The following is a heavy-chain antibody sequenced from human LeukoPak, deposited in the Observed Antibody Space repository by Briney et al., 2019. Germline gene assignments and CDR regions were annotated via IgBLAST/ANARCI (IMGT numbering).Heavy chain of an antibody. Sequence: SGPTLVNPTQTLTLTCTFSGFSLSTSGMCVSWIRQPPGKALEWLALIDWDDDKYYSTSLKTRLTISKDTSKNQVVLTMTNMDPVDTATYYCARITASGSYAPLPDATIDYWGQGTLVTVSS. CDR2: IDWDDDK. D-gene: IGHD1-26*01. V-gene: IGHV2-70*01. CDR3: ARITASGSYAPLPDATIDY. J-gene: IGHJ4*02. CDR1: GFSLSTSGMC.